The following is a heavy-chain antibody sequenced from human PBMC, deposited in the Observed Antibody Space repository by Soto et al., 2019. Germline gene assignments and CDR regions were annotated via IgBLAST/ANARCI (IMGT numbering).Heavy chain of an antibody. J-gene: IGHJ4*02. CDR2: ISRDGGTK. Sequence: QVQLVESGGGVVQPGRSLRLSCAVSGFTVNTYGMHWVRQAPGKGLEWVAVISRDGGTKFYADSVKGRFTISRDNSRNTLFLEMNSLRGDDMAVYYCTGEVASGYWGQGTLAAISS. D-gene: IGHD2-8*02. V-gene: IGHV3-30*03. CDR1: GFTVNTYG. CDR3: TGEVASGY.